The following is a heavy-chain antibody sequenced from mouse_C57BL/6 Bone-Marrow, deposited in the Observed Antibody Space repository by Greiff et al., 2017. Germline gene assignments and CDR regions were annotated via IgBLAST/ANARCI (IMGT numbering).Heavy chain of an antibody. Sequence: EVKLVESGGDLVKPGGSLKLSCAASGFTFSSYGMSWVRQTPDKRLEWVATISSGGSYTYYPDSVKGRFTISRDNAKNTLYLQMSSLKSEDTAMYYCAIQIYDGYYLYYAMDYWGQGTSVTVSS. V-gene: IGHV5-6*01. CDR2: ISSGGSYT. CDR3: AIQIYDGYYLYYAMDY. CDR1: GFTFSSYG. J-gene: IGHJ4*01. D-gene: IGHD2-3*01.